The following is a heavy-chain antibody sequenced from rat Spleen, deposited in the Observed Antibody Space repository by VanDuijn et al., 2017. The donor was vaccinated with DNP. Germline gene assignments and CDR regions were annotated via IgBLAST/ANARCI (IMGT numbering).Heavy chain of an antibody. CDR1: GFTFSSYW. D-gene: IGHD1-12*02. J-gene: IGHJ2*01. V-gene: IGHV5-58*01. Sequence: EVQLVETGGGLVQPGRSLKLSCVASGFTFSSYWMYWIRQAPGKGLEWVASIKTDGGNAHYGDSVKGRFTISRDNAKATLYLQMNSLRSEDMATYYCVRPDYYDGSYPHYWGQGVMVTVSS. CDR2: IKTDGGNA. CDR3: VRPDYYDGSYPHY.